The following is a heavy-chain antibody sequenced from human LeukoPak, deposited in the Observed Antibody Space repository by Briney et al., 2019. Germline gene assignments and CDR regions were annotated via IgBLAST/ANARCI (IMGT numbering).Heavy chain of an antibody. J-gene: IGHJ4*02. Sequence: PGGSLRLSCAASAFAFTAYAMHWVRQAPGKGLEWVSSISWNSGTIRYADSVKGRFTISRDNAKNSLYLQMNSLRAEDTALYYCAKASGGYCSSISCYHFDYWGQGTLVTVSS. CDR3: AKASGGYCSSISCYHFDY. D-gene: IGHD2-2*01. CDR2: ISWNSGTI. V-gene: IGHV3-9*01. CDR1: AFAFTAYA.